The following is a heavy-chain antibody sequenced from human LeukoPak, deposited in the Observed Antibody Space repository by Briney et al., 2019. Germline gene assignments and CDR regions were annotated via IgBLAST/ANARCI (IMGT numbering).Heavy chain of an antibody. V-gene: IGHV1-3*01. D-gene: IGHD2-15*01. J-gene: IGHJ6*03. CDR3: ARGRGTSGSNRDFYYYYYMDV. CDR2: MNGGNGNT. CDR1: GYIFTDYA. Sequence: ASVTVSCQASGYIFTDYAIHWLRQAPGQRPEGMGWMNGGNGNTKYTQKFQGRITLIRDTSAATAYMELSSLRHDDLAVYCCARGRGTSGSNRDFYYYYYMDVWGKGTTVTVSS.